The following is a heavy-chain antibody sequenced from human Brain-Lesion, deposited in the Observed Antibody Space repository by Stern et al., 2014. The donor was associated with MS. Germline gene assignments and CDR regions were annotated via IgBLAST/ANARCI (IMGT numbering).Heavy chain of an antibody. Sequence: QVQLVQSGPGLVKPSETLSLTCTVAGGSVSSTSYACAWIRQPPGKGLGWIGAIYYSGNTYYSPSLKSRLTIFLETAQNQFSLHLGSVTAADTAVYYCAGEEDIRYCSGGSCTGNWFDPWGQGTLVTVSS. V-gene: IGHV4-39*01. D-gene: IGHD2-15*01. J-gene: IGHJ5*02. CDR1: GGSVSSTSYA. CDR2: IYYSGNT. CDR3: AGEEDIRYCSGGSCTGNWFDP.